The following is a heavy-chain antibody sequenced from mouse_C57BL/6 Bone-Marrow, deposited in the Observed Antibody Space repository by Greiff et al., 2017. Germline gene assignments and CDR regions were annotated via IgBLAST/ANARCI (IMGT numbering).Heavy chain of an antibody. CDR1: GYTFTTYP. D-gene: IGHD2-1*01. CDR2: FHPYNDDT. Sequence: QVQLQQPGAELVKPGASVKMSCKASGYTFTTYPIEWMKQNHGQSLEWIGNFHPYNDDTKYNEKFKGKATLTVEKSSSTVYLELSRLTSGDSAVYDCARGGNYGGYYFDYWGQGTTLTVSS. CDR3: ARGGNYGGYYFDY. J-gene: IGHJ2*01. V-gene: IGHV1-47*01.